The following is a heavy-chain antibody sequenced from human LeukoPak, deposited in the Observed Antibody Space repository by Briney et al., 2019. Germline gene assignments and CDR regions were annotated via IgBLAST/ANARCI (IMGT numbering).Heavy chain of an antibody. CDR3: ARYGYDSSGYQFIFDY. CDR1: GYTLTELS. CDR2: INPSGGST. J-gene: IGHJ4*02. V-gene: IGHV1-46*01. D-gene: IGHD3-22*01. Sequence: ASVKVSCKVSGYTLTELSMHWVRQAPGQGLEWMGIINPSGGSTSYAQKFQGRVTMTRDTSTSTVYMELSSLRSEDTAVYYCARYGYDSSGYQFIFDYWGQGTLVTVSS.